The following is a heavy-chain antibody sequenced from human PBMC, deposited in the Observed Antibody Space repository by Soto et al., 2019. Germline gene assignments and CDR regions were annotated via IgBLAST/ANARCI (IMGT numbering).Heavy chain of an antibody. J-gene: IGHJ4*02. CDR2: IGSKGETYAT. Sequence: PGGSLRLSCASSGFNFGASALQLVRQASGKGLEWLGRIGSKGETYATTYAASVKGRFTISRDDSKKTAYLQMNSLESEDTAVYHCAKDVDMPTPRNFDYWGQGTLVTVSS. CDR1: GFNFGASA. CDR3: AKDVDMPTPRNFDY. V-gene: IGHV3-73*01. D-gene: IGHD5-12*01.